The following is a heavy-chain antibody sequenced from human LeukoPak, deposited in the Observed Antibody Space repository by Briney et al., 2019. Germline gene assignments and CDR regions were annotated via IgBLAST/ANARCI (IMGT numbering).Heavy chain of an antibody. V-gene: IGHV4-61*02. Sequence: SQTLSLTCTVSGGSISSGSYYWRWLRQPAGTGLEWIGRIYISGSTSYNPSLKSRVTISVDTSKNQFSLKLSSVTAADTAVYYCARVYIASPGQFDPWGQGTLVTVSS. CDR1: GGSISSGSYY. CDR2: IYISGST. CDR3: ARVYIASPGQFDP. D-gene: IGHD6-13*01. J-gene: IGHJ5*02.